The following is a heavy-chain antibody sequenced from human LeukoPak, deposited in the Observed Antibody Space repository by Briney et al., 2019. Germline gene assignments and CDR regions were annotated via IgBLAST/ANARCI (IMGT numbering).Heavy chain of an antibody. J-gene: IGHJ6*03. CDR3: ARGSVPSGEYYYYYMDV. Sequence: GGSLRLSCAASGFTVSSNYMSWVRQAPGKGLEWVSVIYSGGSTYYADSVKGRFTISRDNSKNTLYLQMNSLRAEDTAVYYCARGSVPSGEYYYYYMDVWGKGTTVTISS. CDR2: IYSGGST. D-gene: IGHD2-2*01. CDR1: GFTVSSNY. V-gene: IGHV3-53*01.